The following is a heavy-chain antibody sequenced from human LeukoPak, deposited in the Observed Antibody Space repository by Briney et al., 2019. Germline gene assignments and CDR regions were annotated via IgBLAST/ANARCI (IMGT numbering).Heavy chain of an antibody. CDR3: ASTRYSYAGDY. Sequence: SETLSLTCAVYGGSFSGYYWSWIRQPPGKGLEWIGEINHSGSTNYNPSLKSRVTIPVDTSKDQFSPKLSSVTAADTAVYYCASTRYSYAGDYWGQGTLVTVSS. CDR2: INHSGST. V-gene: IGHV4-34*01. J-gene: IGHJ4*02. CDR1: GGSFSGYY. D-gene: IGHD2-2*01.